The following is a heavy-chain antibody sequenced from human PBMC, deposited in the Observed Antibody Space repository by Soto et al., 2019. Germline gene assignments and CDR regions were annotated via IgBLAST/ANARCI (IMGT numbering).Heavy chain of an antibody. CDR3: ARDRGYFDY. Sequence: EVQLGETGGGLIQPGGFLRLSCAVSGFAVSSNFMNWVRQAPGKGLEWVSVIYSGGSTYYADSVKGRFTISRDNSNNTLYLQMNSLRAEDTAVYYCARDRGYFDYWGQGTLVIVSS. J-gene: IGHJ4*02. CDR1: GFAVSSNF. CDR2: IYSGGST. V-gene: IGHV3-53*02.